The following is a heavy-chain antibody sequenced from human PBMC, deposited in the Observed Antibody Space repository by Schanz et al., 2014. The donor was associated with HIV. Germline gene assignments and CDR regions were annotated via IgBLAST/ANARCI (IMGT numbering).Heavy chain of an antibody. J-gene: IGHJ4*02. V-gene: IGHV3-74*03. Sequence: EVQLVESGGGLVQPGGSVRLSCAASGFTFSSYWMHWVRQVPGKGLVWVSRINSEGSSTTYEYADSVKGRFTISRDNVRNTLYLQMNSLRAEDTGVYYCVRGPGYNMHLDYWGQGTLVTVSS. D-gene: IGHD1-20*01. CDR2: INSEGSST. CDR1: GFTFSSYW. CDR3: VRGPGYNMHLDY.